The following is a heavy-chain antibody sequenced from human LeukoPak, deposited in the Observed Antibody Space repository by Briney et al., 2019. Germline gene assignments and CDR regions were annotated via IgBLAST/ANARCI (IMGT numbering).Heavy chain of an antibody. V-gene: IGHV4-59*01. CDR2: IYYSGST. CDR3: ARDPLYCSSTSCYGV. Sequence: PSETLSLTCTVSGGSISSYYWSWIRQPPGKGLEWIGYIYYSGSTNYNPSLKSRVTISVDTSKNQFSLKLSSVTAADTAVYYCARDPLYCSSTSCYGVWGQGTLVTVSS. CDR1: GGSISSYY. D-gene: IGHD2-2*01. J-gene: IGHJ4*02.